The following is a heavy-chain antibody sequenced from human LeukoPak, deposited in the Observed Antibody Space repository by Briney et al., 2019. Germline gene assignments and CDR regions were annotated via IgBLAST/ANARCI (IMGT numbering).Heavy chain of an antibody. Sequence: GGSLRLSCAASGFTFSSQGMNWLRQAPGKGLEWVAFIWSDGHNKYYTDSVKGRFAISRDNSKDTLYLQMNSLRAEDTAVYYCAKDQHSSGCDYWGQGTLVTVSS. V-gene: IGHV3-30*02. CDR2: IWSDGHNK. CDR3: AKDQHSSGCDY. D-gene: IGHD3-22*01. CDR1: GFTFSSQG. J-gene: IGHJ4*02.